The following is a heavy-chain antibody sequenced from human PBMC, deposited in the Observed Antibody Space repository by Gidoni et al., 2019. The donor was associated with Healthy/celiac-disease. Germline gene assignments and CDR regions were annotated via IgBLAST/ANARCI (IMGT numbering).Heavy chain of an antibody. J-gene: IGHJ4*02. D-gene: IGHD2-2*01. CDR1: GGSISSSSYY. CDR3: ARYQDVIDY. Sequence: QLQLQESGPGLVKPSETLSLTSTVSGGSISSSSYYWGWNRQPPGKWLEWSGCINYSGSTYYNPSLKSRVTISVDTSKNQFSLKLSSVTAADTAVYYCARYQDVIDYWGQGTLVTVSS. V-gene: IGHV4-39*01. CDR2: INYSGST.